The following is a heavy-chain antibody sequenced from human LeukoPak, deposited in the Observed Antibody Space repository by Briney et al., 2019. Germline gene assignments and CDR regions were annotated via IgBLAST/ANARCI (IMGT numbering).Heavy chain of an antibody. CDR3: AKLGYCSGGSCSPFDY. CDR1: VYPLSRYG. J-gene: IGHJ4*02. V-gene: IGHV3-30*18. D-gene: IGHD2-15*01. CDR2: ISYDGSNK. Sequence: GGPLRLFCTPSVYPLSRYGMHWVRDAPRKGLEGGTDISYDGSNKYYADSVKGRFTISRDNSKNTLYLQMNSLRAEDTAVYYCAKLGYCSGGSCSPFDYWGQGTLVTVSS.